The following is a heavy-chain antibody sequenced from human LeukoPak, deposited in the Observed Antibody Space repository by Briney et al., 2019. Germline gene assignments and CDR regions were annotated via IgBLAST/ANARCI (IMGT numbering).Heavy chain of an antibody. Sequence: SETLSLTCTISGDSIGSSHYYWVWIRQRPGKGLEWVGSIYFDGSTYYNPALKSRVTIFSDTSKVQFSLKLSSVTATDTAVYYCARRSHCTGSSCPSVWGQGTTVTVS. CDR1: GDSIGSSHYY. CDR2: IYFDGST. CDR3: ARRSHCTGSSCPSV. J-gene: IGHJ6*02. D-gene: IGHD2-15*01. V-gene: IGHV4-39*01.